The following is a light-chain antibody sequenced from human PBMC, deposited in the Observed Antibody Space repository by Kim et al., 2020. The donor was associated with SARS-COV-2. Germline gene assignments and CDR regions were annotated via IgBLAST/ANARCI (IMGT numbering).Light chain of an antibody. J-gene: IGLJ2*01. CDR2: GKN. Sequence: SSELTQDPAVSVALGQTVRITCQGDSLRSYYASWYQQKPGQAHVLVIYGKNNRTTGIPDRFSGNSSGNTASLTITGAQAEDEADYYCNSRDSSGNHLVFGGGTQLTVL. CDR1: SLRSYY. V-gene: IGLV3-19*01. CDR3: NSRDSSGNHLV.